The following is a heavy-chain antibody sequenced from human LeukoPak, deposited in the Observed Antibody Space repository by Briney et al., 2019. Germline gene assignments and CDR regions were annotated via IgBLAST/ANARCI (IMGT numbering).Heavy chain of an antibody. Sequence: ASVKVSCKASGYPFTHYSMSWVRQAPGQGLEWLGWINTNTGDPTYAQGFTGRFVFSLDTSVSTAYLQINNLKAEDTAFYYCARGHPNYSGDSDYWGQGTLVTVSS. V-gene: IGHV7-4-1*02. D-gene: IGHD6-19*01. J-gene: IGHJ4*02. CDR3: ARGHPNYSGDSDY. CDR1: GYPFTHYS. CDR2: INTNTGDP.